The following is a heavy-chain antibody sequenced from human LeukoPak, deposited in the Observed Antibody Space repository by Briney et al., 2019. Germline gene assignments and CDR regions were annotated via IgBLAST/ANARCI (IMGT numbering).Heavy chain of an antibody. D-gene: IGHD3-9*01. CDR3: ARGDWAPEY. V-gene: IGHV1-8*01. CDR2: MNPNSGNT. CDR1: GGTFISYD. Sequence: ASVKVFCKASGGTFISYDINWVRQATGRGLEWMGWMNPNSGNTGYAQKFQGRVTMTRNTSISTAYMELSSLRSEDTAVYYCARGDWAPEYWGQGTLVTVSS. J-gene: IGHJ4*02.